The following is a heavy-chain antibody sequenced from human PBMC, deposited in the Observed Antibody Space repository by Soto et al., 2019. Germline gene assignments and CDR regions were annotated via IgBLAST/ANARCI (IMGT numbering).Heavy chain of an antibody. V-gene: IGHV4-39*01. CDR3: ARQRSLWFGELLYQTPNDAFDI. Sequence: SETLSLPCTVSGGSISSSSYYWGWIRQPPGKGLEWIGSIYYSGTTYYNRSLKSRVTISVDTSKNQFSLKLSSVIAADTAVYYCARQRSLWFGELLYQTPNDAFDIWGQGTMVTVSS. J-gene: IGHJ3*02. CDR2: IYYSGTT. D-gene: IGHD3-10*01. CDR1: GGSISSSSYY.